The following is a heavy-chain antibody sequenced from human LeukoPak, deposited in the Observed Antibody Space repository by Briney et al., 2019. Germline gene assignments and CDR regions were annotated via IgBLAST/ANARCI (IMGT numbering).Heavy chain of an antibody. CDR3: ARKPGSYLDY. D-gene: IGHD1-26*01. V-gene: IGHV4-38-2*01. J-gene: IGHJ4*02. CDR1: GYSISSGYY. Sequence: PSETLSLTCAVSGYSISSGYYWGWIRQPPGKGLEWIGSIYHSGSTYHNPSLKSRVTISVDTSKNQFSLKLSSVTAADTAVYYCARKPGSYLDYWGQGTLVTVSS. CDR2: IYHSGST.